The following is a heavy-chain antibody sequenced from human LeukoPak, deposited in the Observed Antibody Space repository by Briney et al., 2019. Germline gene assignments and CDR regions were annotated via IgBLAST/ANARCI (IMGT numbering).Heavy chain of an antibody. Sequence: QPGRSLRLSCAASGFTFSSYGMHWVRQAPGKGLEWVAVISYDGSNKYYADSVKGRFTISRDNSKNTLYLQMNSLRAEDTAVYYCATDLHCVSWLLDYWGQGTLVTVSS. D-gene: IGHD5/OR15-5a*01. CDR1: GFTFSSYG. J-gene: IGHJ4*02. V-gene: IGHV3-30*03. CDR3: ATDLHCVSWLLDY. CDR2: ISYDGSNK.